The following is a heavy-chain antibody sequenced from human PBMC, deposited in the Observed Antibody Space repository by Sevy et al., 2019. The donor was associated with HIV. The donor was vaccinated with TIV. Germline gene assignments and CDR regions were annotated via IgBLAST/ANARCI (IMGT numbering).Heavy chain of an antibody. CDR3: AGENAWGRGYS. CDR1: GGSITSLY. CDR2: IYYNGHS. D-gene: IGHD1-26*01. J-gene: IGHJ4*02. Sequence: SETLSLTCTVSGGSITSLYWNWIRQPPGKGLEWIANIYYNGHSNYNPSLKSRVTLSLDTSKNQFALRLSFVTAADTAMYYCAGENAWGRGYSWGQGTLVTVSS. V-gene: IGHV4-59*08.